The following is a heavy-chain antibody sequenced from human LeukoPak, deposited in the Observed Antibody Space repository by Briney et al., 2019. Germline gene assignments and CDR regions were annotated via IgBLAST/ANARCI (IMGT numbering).Heavy chain of an antibody. D-gene: IGHD6-6*01. V-gene: IGHV4-59*08. CDR2: IYYSGST. CDR3: ARQGIAARPWLDYFDY. CDR1: GGSISSYY. J-gene: IGHJ4*02. Sequence: SETLSLTCTVPGGSISSYYWSWIRQPPGKGLEWIGYIYYSGSTNYNPSLKSRVTISVDTSKNQFSLKLSSVTAADTAVYYCARQGIAARPWLDYFDYWGQGTLVTVSS.